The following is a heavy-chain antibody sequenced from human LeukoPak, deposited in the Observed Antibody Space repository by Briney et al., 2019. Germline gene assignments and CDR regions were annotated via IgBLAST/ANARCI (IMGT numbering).Heavy chain of an antibody. D-gene: IGHD3-22*01. CDR1: GGSISSGSYY. CDR2: IYTSGST. J-gene: IGHJ5*02. V-gene: IGHV4-61*02. Sequence: SQTLSLTCTVSGGSISSGSYYWSWIRQPAGKGLEWIGRIYTSGSTNYNPSLKSRVTISVDTSKNQFSLKLSSVTAADTAVYYCARVEGSSGYYYSNWFDPWGQGTLVTVSS. CDR3: ARVEGSSGYYYSNWFDP.